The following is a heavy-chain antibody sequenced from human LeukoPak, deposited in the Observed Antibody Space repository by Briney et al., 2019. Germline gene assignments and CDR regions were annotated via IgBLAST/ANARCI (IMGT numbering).Heavy chain of an antibody. D-gene: IGHD6-19*01. CDR1: GFTFSSYA. Sequence: GGSLRLSCAASGFTFSSYAMHWVRQAPGKGLEWVAVISYDGSNKYYADSVKGRFTISRDNSKNTLYLQMNSLRAEDTAVYYCARGAQWPYWGQGTLVTVSS. J-gene: IGHJ4*02. V-gene: IGHV3-30-3*01. CDR3: ARGAQWPY. CDR2: ISYDGSNK.